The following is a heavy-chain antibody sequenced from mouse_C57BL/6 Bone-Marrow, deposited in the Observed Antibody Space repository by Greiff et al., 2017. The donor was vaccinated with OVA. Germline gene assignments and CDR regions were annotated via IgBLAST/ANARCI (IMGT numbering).Heavy chain of an antibody. J-gene: IGHJ4*01. CDR1: GYTFTDSE. V-gene: IGHV1-15*01. CDR2: IDPETGGT. Sequence: VQLHQSGAELVRPGASVTLSCKASGYTFTDSEMPWVKQTPVHGLAWIGAIDPETGGTDYNQKFKGKAILTADKSSSTAYMELRSLTSEDSAVYYCTRSLYGNYLYYAMDYWGQGTSVTVSS. CDR3: TRSLYGNYLYYAMDY. D-gene: IGHD2-1*01.